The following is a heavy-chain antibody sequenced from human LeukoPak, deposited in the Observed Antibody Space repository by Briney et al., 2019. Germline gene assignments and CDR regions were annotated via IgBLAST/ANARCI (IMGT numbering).Heavy chain of an antibody. CDR2: ITSSGNTT. D-gene: IGHD5-12*01. V-gene: IGHV3-23*01. CDR3: AKNVGGYSGYDTRYFDY. CDR1: GFTFSFYA. J-gene: IGHJ4*02. Sequence: GGSLRLSCAASGFTFSFYAMSWVRQAPGKGLEWVAGITSSGNTTYYADPVKGRFTISRDNSKNTLYLQMNSLRAEDTAVYYCAKNVGGYSGYDTRYFDYWGQGTLVTVSS.